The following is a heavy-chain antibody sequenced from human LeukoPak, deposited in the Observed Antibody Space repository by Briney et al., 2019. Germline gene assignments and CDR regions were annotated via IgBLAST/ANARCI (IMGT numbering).Heavy chain of an antibody. CDR3: ASQVRYYYYMDV. CDR1: GFAFISSE. V-gene: IGHV3-48*03. J-gene: IGHJ6*03. Sequence: GGSLRLSCAASGFAFISSEMNWVRQAPGKGLEWVSHINSGGTTMYNADAVKGRFTISRDSAKNSLYLQMNSLRAEDTAVYYCASQVRYYYYMDVWGKGTTVTVSS. CDR2: INSGGTTM.